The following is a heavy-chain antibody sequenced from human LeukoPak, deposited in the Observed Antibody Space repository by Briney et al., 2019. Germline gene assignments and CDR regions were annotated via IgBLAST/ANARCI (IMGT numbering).Heavy chain of an antibody. Sequence: PSQTLSLTCTVSGGSISSGSYYWSWIRQPAGRGLEWIGRIYTSGSTNYNPSLKSRVTISLDTSKNHFSLQLSSVTAADTAVYYCARGEWWIPGHWGQGTLVTVSS. D-gene: IGHD2-15*01. J-gene: IGHJ4*02. V-gene: IGHV4-61*02. CDR1: GGSISSGSYY. CDR2: IYTSGST. CDR3: ARGEWWIPGH.